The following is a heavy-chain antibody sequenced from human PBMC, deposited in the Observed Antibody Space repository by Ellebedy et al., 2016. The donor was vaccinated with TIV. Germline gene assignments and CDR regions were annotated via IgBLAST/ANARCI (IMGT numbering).Heavy chain of an antibody. D-gene: IGHD2-15*01. CDR2: VHFTGTT. J-gene: IGHJ4*02. Sequence: SETLSLTCSVSGGSIDVYYWTWIRKPPGKGLEWIGYVHFTGTTSYNPSLKSRVTISLDTSNKQFSLTLSSVTAADTAVYYCAREVGRKTFFDYWGQGTLVPVSS. V-gene: IGHV4-59*01. CDR3: AREVGRKTFFDY. CDR1: GGSIDVYY.